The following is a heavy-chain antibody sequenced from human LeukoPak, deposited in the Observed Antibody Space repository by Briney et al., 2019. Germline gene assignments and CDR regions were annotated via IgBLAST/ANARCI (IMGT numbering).Heavy chain of an antibody. V-gene: IGHV3-48*01. Sequence: GGSLRLSCAASGFTFSSYSMNWVRQAPGKGLEWVSYISSSSSTTYYADSVKGRFTISRDNAKNSLYLQMNSLRAEDTAVYYCASLGDSSGYYHDAFDIWGQGTMVTVSS. CDR2: ISSSSSTT. D-gene: IGHD3-22*01. CDR3: ASLGDSSGYYHDAFDI. CDR1: GFTFSSYS. J-gene: IGHJ3*02.